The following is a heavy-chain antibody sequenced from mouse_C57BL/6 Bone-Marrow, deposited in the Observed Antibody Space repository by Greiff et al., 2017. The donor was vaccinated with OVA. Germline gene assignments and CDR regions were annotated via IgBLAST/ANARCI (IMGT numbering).Heavy chain of an antibody. D-gene: IGHD4-1*01. CDR2: IHPSDSDP. V-gene: IGHV1-74*01. CDR3: VTGTGDY. Sequence: VQLQQPGAELVKPGASVKVSCKASGYTFTSYWMHWVKQRPGQGLEWIGRIHPSDSDPKYNPQFQGKATLTVDNSSSTTYMQLSSLTSEDYAVYYFVTGTGDYWGQGTTLTVAS. J-gene: IGHJ2*01. CDR1: GYTFTSYW.